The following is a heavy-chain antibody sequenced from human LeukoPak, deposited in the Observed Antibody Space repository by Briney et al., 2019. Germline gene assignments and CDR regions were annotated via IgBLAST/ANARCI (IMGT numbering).Heavy chain of an antibody. CDR3: ARAPTSSIAARLHNWFDP. Sequence: SVKVSCKASGGTFGSYAISWVRQAPGQGLEWMGGIIPIFGTANYAQKFQGRVTITADESTSTAYMELSSLRSEDTAVYYCARAPTSSIAARLHNWFDPWGQGTLVTVSS. J-gene: IGHJ5*02. CDR2: IIPIFGTA. CDR1: GGTFGSYA. V-gene: IGHV1-69*13. D-gene: IGHD6-6*01.